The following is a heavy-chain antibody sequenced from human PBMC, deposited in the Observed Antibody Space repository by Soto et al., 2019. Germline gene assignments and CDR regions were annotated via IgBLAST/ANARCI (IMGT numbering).Heavy chain of an antibody. V-gene: IGHV1-18*01. D-gene: IGHD1-1*01. CDR1: GYTFTSYG. CDR2: ISAHNGNT. J-gene: IGHJ4*02. Sequence: QVHLVQSGAEVKKPGASVKVSCKASGYTFTSYGITRVRQAPGQGLEWMGWISAHNGNTDYAQKLQGRVIVTSDTSTSTAYMELRSLRSDDTAVYYCARGRYGDYWGQGALVTVSS. CDR3: ARGRYGDY.